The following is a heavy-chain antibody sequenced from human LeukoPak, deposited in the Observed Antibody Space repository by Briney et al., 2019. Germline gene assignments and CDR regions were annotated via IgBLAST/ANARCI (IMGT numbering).Heavy chain of an antibody. CDR2: ISAYNGNT. CDR1: GYTFTSYG. Sequence: GASVKVSCKASGYTFTSYGISWVRQAPGQGLEWMGWISAYNGNTNYAQKLQGRVTMTTDTSTSTAYMELRSLRSDDTAVYYCARGYLWFGELLSLSYFDYWGQGTLVTVSS. V-gene: IGHV1-18*01. J-gene: IGHJ4*02. CDR3: ARGYLWFGELLSLSYFDY. D-gene: IGHD3-10*01.